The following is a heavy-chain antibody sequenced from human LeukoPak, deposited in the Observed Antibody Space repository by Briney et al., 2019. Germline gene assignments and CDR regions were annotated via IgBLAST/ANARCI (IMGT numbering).Heavy chain of an antibody. Sequence: GGSLRLSCAASGFTVSSNYMNWVRQAPGKGLEWVSSISSSSSYIYYADSVKGRFTISRDNAKNSLYLQMNSLRAEDTAVYYCARDFEAARPGDYWGQGTLVTVSS. V-gene: IGHV3-21*01. J-gene: IGHJ4*02. D-gene: IGHD6-6*01. CDR2: ISSSSSYI. CDR3: ARDFEAARPGDY. CDR1: GFTVSSNY.